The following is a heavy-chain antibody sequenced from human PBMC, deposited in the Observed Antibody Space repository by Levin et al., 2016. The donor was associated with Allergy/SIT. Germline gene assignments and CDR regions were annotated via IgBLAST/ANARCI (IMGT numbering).Heavy chain of an antibody. CDR3: ARLYSSGWNNDY. CDR2: ISTGGSTI. J-gene: IGHJ4*02. D-gene: IGHD6-19*01. V-gene: IGHV3-48*03. Sequence: GESLKISCAASGFILSTYEMNWFRQAPGKGLEWVSYISTGGSTIDYADSVKGRFTISRDNAKNSLYLQMNSLRAEDTAVYYCARLYSSGWNNDYWGQGTLVTVSS. CDR1: GFILSTYE.